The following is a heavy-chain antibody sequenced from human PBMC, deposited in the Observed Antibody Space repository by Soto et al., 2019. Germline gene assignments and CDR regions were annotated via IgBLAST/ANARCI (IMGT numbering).Heavy chain of an antibody. CDR2: ISSSSSTI. CDR3: ARDRSVILTGYYIELDY. V-gene: IGHV3-48*01. J-gene: IGHJ4*02. Sequence: GGSLRLSCAASGFTFSSYSMNWVRQAPGKGLEWVSYISSSSSTIYYADSVKGRFTISRDNAKNSLYLQMNSLRAEDTAVYYCARDRSVILTGYYIELDYWGQGTLVTV. CDR1: GFTFSSYS. D-gene: IGHD3-9*01.